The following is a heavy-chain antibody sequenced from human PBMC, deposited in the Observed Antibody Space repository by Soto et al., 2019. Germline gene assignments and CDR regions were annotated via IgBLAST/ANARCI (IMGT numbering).Heavy chain of an antibody. Sequence: SQTLSRTCTDSGGSGSNRNYYWGWIRQSPGKGLEWIGSVYYRVRSYSKSSVKSRVTISVDTSKNQFSLNLNSVTASETAVYYCVSQRTSVLTQAYFDYWGPGALVTVSS. CDR3: VSQRTSVLTQAYFDY. CDR2: VYYRVRS. CDR1: GGSGSNRNYY. D-gene: IGHD2-8*01. V-gene: IGHV4-39*01. J-gene: IGHJ4*02.